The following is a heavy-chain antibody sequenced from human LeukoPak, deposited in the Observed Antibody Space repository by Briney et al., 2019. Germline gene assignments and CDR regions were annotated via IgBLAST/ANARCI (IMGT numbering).Heavy chain of an antibody. CDR3: ATPADYYDSNGQFDY. V-gene: IGHV1-69*05. Sequence: SVKVSCKASGGTFSSYAISWVRQAPGQGLEWMGGIIPIFGTANYAQKFQGRVTITTDESTSTAYMELSSLRSEDTAVYYCATPADYYDSNGQFDYWGQGTLVTVSS. D-gene: IGHD3-22*01. J-gene: IGHJ4*02. CDR2: IIPIFGTA. CDR1: GGTFSSYA.